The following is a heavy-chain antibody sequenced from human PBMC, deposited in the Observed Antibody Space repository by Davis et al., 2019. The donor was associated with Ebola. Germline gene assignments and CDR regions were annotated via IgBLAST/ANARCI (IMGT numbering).Heavy chain of an antibody. CDR2: ITGSGGST. J-gene: IGHJ6*02. V-gene: IGHV3-23*01. CDR3: ARDQYSSSWRYYYYGMDV. CDR1: GFTFSSYA. Sequence: GESLKISCAASGFTFSSYAMSWVRQAPGKGLEWVSTITGSGGSTYYADSVKGRFTISRDNSKNTLYLQMNSLRAEDTAVYYCARDQYSSSWRYYYYGMDVWGQGTTVTVSS. D-gene: IGHD6-13*01.